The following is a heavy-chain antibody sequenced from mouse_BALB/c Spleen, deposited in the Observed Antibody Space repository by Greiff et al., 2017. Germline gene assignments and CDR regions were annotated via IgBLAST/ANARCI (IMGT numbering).Heavy chain of an antibody. CDR1: GFTFSSYT. CDR3: ARPEDSSDSTFAY. V-gene: IGHV5-12-2*01. Sequence: EVKLMESGGGLVQPGGSLKLSCAASGFTFSSYTMSWVRQTPEKRLEWVAYISNGGGSTYYPDTVKGRFTISRDNAKNTLYLQMSSLKSEDTAMYYCARPEDSSDSTFAYWGQGALVAVSA. J-gene: IGHJ3*01. CDR2: ISNGGGST. D-gene: IGHD3-2*01.